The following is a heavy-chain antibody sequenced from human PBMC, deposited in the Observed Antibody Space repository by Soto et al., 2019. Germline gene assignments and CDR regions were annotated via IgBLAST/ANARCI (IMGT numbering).Heavy chain of an antibody. Sequence: SETLSLTCTVSGGSISSYYWSWIRQPPGKGLEWIGYIYYSGSTNYNPSLKSRVTISVDTSKNQFSLKLSSVTAADTAVYYCARHPDYYYYYMDVWGKGTTVTVSS. CDR2: IYYSGST. CDR1: GGSISSYY. J-gene: IGHJ6*03. V-gene: IGHV4-59*08. CDR3: ARHPDYYYYYMDV.